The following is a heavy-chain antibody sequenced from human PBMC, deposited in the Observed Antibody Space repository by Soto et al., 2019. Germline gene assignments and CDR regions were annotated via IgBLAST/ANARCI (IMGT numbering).Heavy chain of an antibody. CDR2: ISYDGSNK. V-gene: IGHV3-30*18. CDR3: AKENYTRSSSWYWGGEY. Sequence: QVQLVESGGGVVQPGRSLRLSCAASGSTFSSYGMHWVRQAPGKGLEWVAVISYDGSNKYYADSVKGRFTISRDNSKNTLYLQMNSLRAEDTAVYYCAKENYTRSSSWYWGGEYWGQGTLVTVSS. J-gene: IGHJ4*02. D-gene: IGHD6-13*01. CDR1: GSTFSSYG.